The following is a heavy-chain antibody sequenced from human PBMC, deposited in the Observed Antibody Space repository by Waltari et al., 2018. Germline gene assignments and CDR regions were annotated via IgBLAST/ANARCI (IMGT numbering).Heavy chain of an antibody. Sequence: QVQLVQSGAEVKKPGASVKVSCKASGYTFTDWYMYWVRQAPGQGLEWMGRISPNSGGTNYAQKFQGRVTMTRDTSISTAYMELSRLTSVDTAVYYCAKGGDCNGGSCNFDYWGQGTVVTVSS. CDR2: ISPNSGGT. CDR3: AKGGDCNGGSCNFDY. J-gene: IGHJ4*02. V-gene: IGHV1-2*06. CDR1: GYTFTDWY. D-gene: IGHD2-15*01.